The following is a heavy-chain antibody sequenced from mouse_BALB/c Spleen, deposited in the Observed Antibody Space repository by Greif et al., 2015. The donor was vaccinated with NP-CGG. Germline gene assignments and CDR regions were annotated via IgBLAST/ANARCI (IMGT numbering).Heavy chain of an antibody. CDR1: GYTFTSYW. Sequence: VQLQQSGAELAKPGASVKMSCKASGYTFTSYWMHWVKQRPGQGLEWIGYINPSTGYTEYNQKFKDKATLTADKSSSTAYMQLSSLTSEDSAVYYCARWVTTVEFDYWGQGTTLTVSS. CDR3: ARWVTTVEFDY. CDR2: INPSTGYT. V-gene: IGHV1-7*01. J-gene: IGHJ2*01. D-gene: IGHD1-1*01.